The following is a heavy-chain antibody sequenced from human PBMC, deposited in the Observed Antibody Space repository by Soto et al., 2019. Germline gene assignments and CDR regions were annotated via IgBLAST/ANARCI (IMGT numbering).Heavy chain of an antibody. D-gene: IGHD6-19*01. V-gene: IGHV2-5*01. CDR3: AHRHSGWYLFDY. Sequence: QITLKASGPTLVRPTQTLTLTCTFSGFSLSTSGLGVGWIRQPPGKALEWLALIYWNDDKRYSPSLKARLTITKDTSKNQVVVTTTNMDPVDTATYYCAHRHSGWYLFDYWGQGTLVTVSS. J-gene: IGHJ4*02. CDR1: GFSLSTSGLG. CDR2: IYWNDDK.